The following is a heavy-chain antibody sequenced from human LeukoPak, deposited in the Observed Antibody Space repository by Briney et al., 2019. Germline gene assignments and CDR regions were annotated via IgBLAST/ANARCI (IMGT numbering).Heavy chain of an antibody. CDR2: ISSSSSYI. J-gene: IGHJ4*02. Sequence: GGSLRLSCAASGFTVSSNYMSWVRQAPGKGLEWVSSISSSSSYIYYADSVKGRFTISRDNAKNSLYLQMNSLRAEDTAVYYCARGGNYDSSGYLDYWGQGTLVTVSS. V-gene: IGHV3-21*01. D-gene: IGHD3-22*01. CDR1: GFTVSSNY. CDR3: ARGGNYDSSGYLDY.